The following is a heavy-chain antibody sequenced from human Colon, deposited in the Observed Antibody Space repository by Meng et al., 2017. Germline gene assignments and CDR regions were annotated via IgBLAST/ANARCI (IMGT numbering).Heavy chain of an antibody. Sequence: QVQLVEVGTEVKKLGPSVKVSCKPFGFSFVDYYIHWLRPAPGQGFEWIGWVVPSSGATIYAPKFLGRVTLTRDTSITTAYMELTSLTSDDTAVYYCARSDPQLDAWGQGTLVTVSS. CDR3: ARSDPQLDA. J-gene: IGHJ5*02. CDR1: GFSFVDYY. V-gene: IGHV1-2*02. CDR2: VVPSSGAT. D-gene: IGHD1-1*01.